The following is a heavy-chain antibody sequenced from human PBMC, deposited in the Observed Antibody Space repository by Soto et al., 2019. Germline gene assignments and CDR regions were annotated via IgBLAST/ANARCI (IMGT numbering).Heavy chain of an antibody. CDR2: INPNSGGT. J-gene: IGHJ5*02. V-gene: IGHV1-2*04. D-gene: IGHD2-15*01. CDR3: TRDKCSVVSCHLGWFDP. CDR1: GYTFTGYY. Sequence: QVQLVQSGAEVKKPGASVKVSCKASGYTFTGYYMHWVRQAPGQGLEWMGWINPNSGGTNYAQKFPGWVTIPRDTSIITAYMELSRLRFEDTVVYYCTRDKCSVVSCHLGWFDPWGQGTLVTVSS.